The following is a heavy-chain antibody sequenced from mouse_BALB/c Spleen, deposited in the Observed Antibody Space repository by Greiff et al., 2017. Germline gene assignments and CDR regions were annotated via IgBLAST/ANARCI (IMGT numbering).Heavy chain of an antibody. CDR3: ARGFYYGSRGMDY. CDR1: GFTFSSFG. J-gene: IGHJ4*01. CDR2: ISSGSSTI. D-gene: IGHD1-1*01. Sequence: EVMLVESGGGLVQPGGSRKLSCAASGFTFSSFGMHWVRQAPEKGLEWVAYISSGSSTIYYADTVKGRFTISRDNPKNTLFLQMTSLRSEDTAMYYCARGFYYGSRGMDYWGQGTSVTVSS. V-gene: IGHV5-17*02.